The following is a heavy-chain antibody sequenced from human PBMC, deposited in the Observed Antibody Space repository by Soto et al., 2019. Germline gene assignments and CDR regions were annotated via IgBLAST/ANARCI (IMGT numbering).Heavy chain of an antibody. V-gene: IGHV3-23*01. J-gene: IGHJ4*02. CDR2: ISGSGRGT. Sequence: EVQLLESGGGLVQPGGSLRLSCAASGFTFNSYAMNWVRQAPGKGLEWVSGISGSGRGTYHADSVKGRFTISRDNSKHTLYLQMNSLRAEDTAVYFCAKDAAVTPYYFDFWGQGTLVTVSS. CDR1: GFTFNSYA. CDR3: AKDAAVTPYYFDF. D-gene: IGHD4-17*01.